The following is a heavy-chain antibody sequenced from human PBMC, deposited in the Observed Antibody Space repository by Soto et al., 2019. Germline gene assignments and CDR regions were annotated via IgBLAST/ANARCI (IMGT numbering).Heavy chain of an antibody. D-gene: IGHD3-9*01. CDR3: ARGPPTYYDILTGYLQGWFDP. Sequence: SETLSLTCAVYGGSFSGYYWSWIRQPPGKGLEWIGEINHSGSTNYNPSLKCRVTMSVDTSKNQFSLKLSSVTAADTAVYYCARGPPTYYDILTGYLQGWFDPWGQGTLVTVSS. CDR1: GGSFSGYY. J-gene: IGHJ5*02. V-gene: IGHV4-34*01. CDR2: INHSGST.